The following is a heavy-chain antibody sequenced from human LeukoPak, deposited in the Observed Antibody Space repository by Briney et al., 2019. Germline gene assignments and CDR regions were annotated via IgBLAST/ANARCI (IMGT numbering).Heavy chain of an antibody. D-gene: IGHD5/OR15-5a*01. CDR1: GGSISSDSYY. CDR3: TRSVYI. Sequence: TSQTLSLTCTVSGGSISSDSYYWSCIRQPAGKGLEWIGRIYASGTTDYNPSLKSRVTISVDTSKNQFSLKLSSVTAADTAVYYCTRSVYIWGQGTMVTVSS. V-gene: IGHV4-61*02. CDR2: IYASGTT. J-gene: IGHJ3*02.